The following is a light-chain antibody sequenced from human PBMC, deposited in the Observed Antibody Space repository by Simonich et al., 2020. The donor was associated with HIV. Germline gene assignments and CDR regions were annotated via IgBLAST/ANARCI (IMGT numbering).Light chain of an antibody. J-gene: IGKJ1*01. CDR2: WAA. Sequence: DIVMTQSPDSLAVSLGERATINSKSSQTVLSSSNNKFYLAWYQPKPGQPPKLLIYWAAPRDAGVPDRFSGRGSGTDFTLTISSMQPEDVAVYYCQQYYSTATFGQGTKVEIK. V-gene: IGKV4-1*01. CDR3: QQYYSTAT. CDR1: QTVLSSSNNKFY.